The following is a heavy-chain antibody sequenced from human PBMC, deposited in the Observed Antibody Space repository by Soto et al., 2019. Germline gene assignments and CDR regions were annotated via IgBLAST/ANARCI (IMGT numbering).Heavy chain of an antibody. D-gene: IGHD1-1*01. CDR3: VVDPNWEWGP. CDR2: ISSSSSYI. Sequence: GGSLRLSCAASGFTFSSYSMNWVRQAPGKGLEWVSSISSSSSYIYYADSVKGRFTISRDNAQNTLYLQMNNLGAEDTAVYYCVVDPNWEWGPWVPGTLVTVSS. J-gene: IGHJ5*02. V-gene: IGHV3-21*04. CDR1: GFTFSSYS.